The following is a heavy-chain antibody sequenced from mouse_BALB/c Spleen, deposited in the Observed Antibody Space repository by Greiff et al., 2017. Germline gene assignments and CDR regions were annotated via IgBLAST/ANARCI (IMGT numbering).Heavy chain of an antibody. CDR1: GFNIKDYY. V-gene: IGHV14-4*02. J-gene: IGHJ2*01. CDR3: NEGWDGGKTYFDY. CDR2: IDPENGDT. D-gene: IGHD2-1*01. Sequence: EVQLQQSGAELVRSGASVKLSCTASGFNIKDYYMHWVKQRPEQGLEWIGWIDPENGDTEYAPKFQGKATMTADTSSNTAYLQLSSLTSEDTAVYYCNEGWDGGKTYFDYWGQGTTLTVSS.